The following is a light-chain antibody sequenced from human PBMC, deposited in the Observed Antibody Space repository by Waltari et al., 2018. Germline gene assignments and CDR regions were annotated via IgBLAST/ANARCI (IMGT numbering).Light chain of an antibody. CDR1: QNIRTY. J-gene: IGKJ1*01. Sequence: DIQMTQSPSSLSASVGDTVTVTCRASQNIRTYLNWYQQKTAKAPKLLIYGASTLQRGVPSRFRGGASGTEFTLTVTNLQPDDFATYFCQQSFSSPWTFGQGTTVNI. CDR3: QQSFSSPWT. CDR2: GAS. V-gene: IGKV1-39*01.